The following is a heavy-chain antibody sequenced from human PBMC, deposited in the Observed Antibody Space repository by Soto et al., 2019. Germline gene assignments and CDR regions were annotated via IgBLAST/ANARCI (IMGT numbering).Heavy chain of an antibody. Sequence: GGSLRLSCAASGFTFSSYWMSWVRQAPGKGLEWVANIKQDGSEKYYVDSVKGRFTISRDNAKNSLYLQMNSLRAEDTAVYYCARMYYDILTGYSDYGGQGTLVTVS. CDR3: ARMYYDILTGYSDY. D-gene: IGHD3-9*01. J-gene: IGHJ4*02. V-gene: IGHV3-7*03. CDR1: GFTFSSYW. CDR2: IKQDGSEK.